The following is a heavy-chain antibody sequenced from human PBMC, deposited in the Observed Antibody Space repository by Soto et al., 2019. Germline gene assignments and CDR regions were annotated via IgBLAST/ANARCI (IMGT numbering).Heavy chain of an antibody. CDR2: ISYDGSNK. V-gene: IGHV3-30-3*01. Sequence: VGSLRLSCAASGFTFSSYAMHWVRQAPGKGLEWVAVISYDGSNKYYADSVKGRFTISRDNSKNTLYLQMNSLRAEDTAVYYCTRDPIAVAGPYYYYGMDVWGQGTTVTVSS. D-gene: IGHD6-19*01. J-gene: IGHJ6*02. CDR1: GFTFSSYA. CDR3: TRDPIAVAGPYYYYGMDV.